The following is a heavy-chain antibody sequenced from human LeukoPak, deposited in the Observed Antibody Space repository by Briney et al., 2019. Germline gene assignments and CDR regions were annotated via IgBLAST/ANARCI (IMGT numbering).Heavy chain of an antibody. V-gene: IGHV3-9*01. J-gene: IGHJ4*02. CDR3: AKDNRRHYTSGPNPDTLH. Sequence: GGSLRLSCAGSGFIFNNYAMHWVRQPPGKGLEWVSGISWNSGSIDYADSVKGRFTISRDNAKNSLYLQMNSLRVEDTAFYYCAKDNRRHYTSGPNPDTLHWGQGALVTVSS. D-gene: IGHD6-19*01. CDR1: GFIFNNYA. CDR2: ISWNSGSI.